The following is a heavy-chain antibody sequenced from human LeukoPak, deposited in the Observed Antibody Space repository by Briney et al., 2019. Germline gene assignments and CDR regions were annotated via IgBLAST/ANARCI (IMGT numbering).Heavy chain of an antibody. CDR3: ARELGYCSGGSCYDYYYYMDV. CDR2: INHSGST. CDR1: GGSFSGYY. Sequence: SETLSLTCAVYGGSFSGYYWSWIRQPPGKGLEWIGEINHSGSTNYNPSLKSRVTISVDTSKNQFSLKLSSVTAADTAVYYCARELGYCSGGSCYDYYYYMDVWGKGTTVTVSS. J-gene: IGHJ6*03. V-gene: IGHV4-34*01. D-gene: IGHD2-15*01.